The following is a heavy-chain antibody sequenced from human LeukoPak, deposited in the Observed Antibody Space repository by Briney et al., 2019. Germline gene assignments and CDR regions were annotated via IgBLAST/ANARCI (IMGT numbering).Heavy chain of an antibody. D-gene: IGHD4-11*01. Sequence: ASVKVSCKASGYTFTSYGISWVRQAPGQGLEWMGWISAYNGNTNYAQKLQGRVTMTTDTSTSTAYTELRSLRSDDTAVYYCARGTEYSNYPYYFDYWGQGTLVTVSS. J-gene: IGHJ4*02. CDR2: ISAYNGNT. CDR3: ARGTEYSNYPYYFDY. V-gene: IGHV1-18*01. CDR1: GYTFTSYG.